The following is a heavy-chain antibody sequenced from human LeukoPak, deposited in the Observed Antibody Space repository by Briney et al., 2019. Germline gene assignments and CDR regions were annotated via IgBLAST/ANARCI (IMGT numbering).Heavy chain of an antibody. D-gene: IGHD3-9*01. CDR1: GGSISSYY. CDR2: IYYSGST. V-gene: IGHV4-59*01. CDR3: ARRYFDWSHALYYYYGMDV. J-gene: IGHJ6*02. Sequence: LETLSLTCTVSGGSISSYYWSWIRQPPGKGLEWIGYIYYSGSTNYNPSLKSRVTISVDTSKNQFSLKLSSVTAADTAVYYCARRYFDWSHALYYYYGMDVWGQGTTVTVSS.